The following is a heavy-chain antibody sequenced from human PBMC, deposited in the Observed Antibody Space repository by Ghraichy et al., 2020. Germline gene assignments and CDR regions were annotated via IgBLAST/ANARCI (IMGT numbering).Heavy chain of an antibody. V-gene: IGHV2-26*02. CDR2: IFSNDEK. J-gene: IGHJ6*02. CDR3: ARIRSSGYYYYYYGMDV. Sequence: SGPTLVKPTETLTLTCSVSGFSLSNGRMGVSWIRQPPGKALEWLAHIFSNDEKSYSSSLKSRLTISKDTSKSQVVLIMTNMDPVDTGTYFCARIRSSGYYYYYYGMDVWGQGTTVTVSS. D-gene: IGHD3-22*01. CDR1: GFSLSNGRMG.